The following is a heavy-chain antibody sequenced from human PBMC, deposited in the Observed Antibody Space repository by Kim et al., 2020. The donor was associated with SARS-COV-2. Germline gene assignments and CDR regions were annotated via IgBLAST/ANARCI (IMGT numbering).Heavy chain of an antibody. J-gene: IGHJ4*02. D-gene: IGHD6-13*01. Sequence: GGSLRLSCAASGFTFDDYAMHWVRQAPGKGLEWVSGISWNSGSIGYADSVKGRFTISRDNAKNSLYLQMNSLRAEDTALYYCAKDFGIGHSSSWYVDYWGQGTLVTVSS. V-gene: IGHV3-9*01. CDR2: ISWNSGSI. CDR1: GFTFDDYA. CDR3: AKDFGIGHSSSWYVDY.